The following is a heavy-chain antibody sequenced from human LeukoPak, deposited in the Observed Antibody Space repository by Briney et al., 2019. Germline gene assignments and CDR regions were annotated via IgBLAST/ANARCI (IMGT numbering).Heavy chain of an antibody. Sequence: SETLSLTCTVSGGSISSYYWSWIRQPPGKGLEWIGHIYYSGSTNYNPSLKSRVTISVDTSKNQFSLNLSSVTAADTAVYYCGRDSKDWSGHLITDWGQGTLVTVSS. CDR2: IYYSGST. V-gene: IGHV4-59*01. J-gene: IGHJ4*02. CDR1: GGSISSYY. CDR3: GRDSKDWSGHLITD. D-gene: IGHD3-3*01.